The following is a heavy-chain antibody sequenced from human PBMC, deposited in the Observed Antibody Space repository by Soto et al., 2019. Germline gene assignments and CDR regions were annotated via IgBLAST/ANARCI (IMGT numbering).Heavy chain of an antibody. Sequence: KASETLSLTCAVSGGSISSSNWWRWVRQPPGKGLEWIGEIYHSGSTNYNPSLKSRVTISVDKSKNQFSLKLSSVTAAGTAVYYCARVPGGTMIGVVIIGGHSGACDIWGKGTMVTVSS. CDR3: ARVPGGTMIGVVIIGGHSGACDI. D-gene: IGHD3-22*01. J-gene: IGHJ3*02. V-gene: IGHV4-4*02. CDR2: IYHSGST. CDR1: GGSISSSNW.